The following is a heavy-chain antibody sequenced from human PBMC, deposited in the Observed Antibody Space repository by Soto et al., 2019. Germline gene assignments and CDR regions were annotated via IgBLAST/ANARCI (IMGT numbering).Heavy chain of an antibody. Sequence: PSETLSLTCTVSGGSISSSSYYWGWIRQPPGKGLEWIGSIYYSGSTYYNPSLKSRVTISADTSKNQFSLKLSSVTAADTAVYYCARLWLLNWFDPWGQGTLVTVSS. CDR2: IYYSGST. V-gene: IGHV4-39*01. D-gene: IGHD3-22*01. CDR1: GGSISSSSYY. CDR3: ARLWLLNWFDP. J-gene: IGHJ5*02.